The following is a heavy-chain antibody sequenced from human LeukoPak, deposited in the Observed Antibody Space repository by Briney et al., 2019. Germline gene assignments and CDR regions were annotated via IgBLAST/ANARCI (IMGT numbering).Heavy chain of an antibody. CDR1: GFTFSSYA. Sequence: PGGSLRLSCAASGFTFSSYAMHWVRQAPGKGLVWVAVISYDGSNKYYADSVKGRFTISRDNSKNTLYLQMNSLRAEDTAVYYCARDLYCSGGSCTDYWGQGTLVTVSS. CDR3: ARDLYCSGGSCTDY. CDR2: ISYDGSNK. J-gene: IGHJ4*02. V-gene: IGHV3-30-3*01. D-gene: IGHD2-15*01.